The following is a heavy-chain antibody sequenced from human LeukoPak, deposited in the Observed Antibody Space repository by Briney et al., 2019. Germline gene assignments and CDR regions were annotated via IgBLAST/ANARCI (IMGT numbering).Heavy chain of an antibody. Sequence: ASVKVSCKASGYTFTGYYMHWVRHAPAQGLEWMGWINPNSGGTNYAQKFQGRVTMTRDTSISTAYMELSRLRSDDTAVDYCARVEGWYSSGWATSPDYWGQGTLVTVSS. D-gene: IGHD6-19*01. CDR3: ARVEGWYSSGWATSPDY. V-gene: IGHV1-2*02. CDR1: GYTFTGYY. J-gene: IGHJ4*02. CDR2: INPNSGGT.